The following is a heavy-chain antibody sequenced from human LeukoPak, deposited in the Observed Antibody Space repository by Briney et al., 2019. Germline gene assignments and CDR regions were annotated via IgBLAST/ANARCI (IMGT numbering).Heavy chain of an antibody. CDR1: GFTFSTYN. Sequence: GDPLRLFCAPSGFTFSTYNMNWVRPAPGRGLEWISYISSGSTTIFYADSVEGRFTISRDNAKNSLYLQMNSLRDDDTAIYFCARDQGSLYYFNSGGEGTLVTVSS. V-gene: IGHV3-48*02. J-gene: IGHJ4*02. D-gene: IGHD2/OR15-2a*01. CDR2: ISSGSTTI. CDR3: ARDQGSLYYFNS.